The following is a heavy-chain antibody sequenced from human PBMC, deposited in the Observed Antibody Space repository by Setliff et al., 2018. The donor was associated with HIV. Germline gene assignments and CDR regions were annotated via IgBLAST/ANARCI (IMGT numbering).Heavy chain of an antibody. V-gene: IGHV3-23*01. CDR2: ISDSGDNT. CDR3: AKTIAALDY. CDR1: GSPFSTYA. Sequence: RGSLRLSCAASGSPFSTYAMNWVRQAPGKGLEWVSAISDSGDNTYYADSVKGRFTISRDNSRDTLYLQMNSLRVEDTAVYFCAKTIAALDYWGQGTLVTVSS. J-gene: IGHJ4*02. D-gene: IGHD6-13*01.